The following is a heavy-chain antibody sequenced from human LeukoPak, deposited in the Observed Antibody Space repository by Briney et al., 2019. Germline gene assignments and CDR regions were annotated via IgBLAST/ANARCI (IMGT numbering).Heavy chain of an antibody. V-gene: IGHV1-46*01. Sequence: ASVKVSCKASGYTFTSYYMHWVRQAPGQGLEWMGIINPSGGSTSYAQKFQGRVTMTRDTSTSTVYMELSSLRSEDTAVYYRARGVSIAAAGGWFDPWGQGTLVTVSS. CDR3: ARGVSIAAAGGWFDP. CDR1: GYTFTSYY. J-gene: IGHJ5*02. CDR2: INPSGGST. D-gene: IGHD6-13*01.